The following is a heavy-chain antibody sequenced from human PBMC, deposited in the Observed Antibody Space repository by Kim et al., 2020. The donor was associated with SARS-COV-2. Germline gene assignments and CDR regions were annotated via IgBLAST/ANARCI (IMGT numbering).Heavy chain of an antibody. CDR1: GFTFDDYA. D-gene: IGHD1-7*01. V-gene: IGHV3-9*01. CDR3: AKVTRIRNWNYVPVAFD. Sequence: GGSLRLSCAASGFTFDDYAMHWVRQAPGKGLEWVSGISWNSGSIGYADSVKGRFTISSDNAKNSLYLQITSLRAEDTALYYFAKVTRIRNWNYVPVAFD. J-gene: IGHJ3*01. CDR2: ISWNSGSI.